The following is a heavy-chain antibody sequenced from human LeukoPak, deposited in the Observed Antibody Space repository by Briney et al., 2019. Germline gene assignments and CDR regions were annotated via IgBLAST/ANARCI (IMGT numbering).Heavy chain of an antibody. D-gene: IGHD3-10*01. Sequence: GRSLRLSCAASGFTFGDYTMHWVRQAPGKGLEWVSSITWNSGDIFYADSVKGRFTISRDNAKNSLYVQMTSLRVEDTALYYCAKVRTTRGVDHFDFWGQGTLVTVSS. CDR2: ITWNSGDI. V-gene: IGHV3-9*01. CDR1: GFTFGDYT. J-gene: IGHJ4*02. CDR3: AKVRTTRGVDHFDF.